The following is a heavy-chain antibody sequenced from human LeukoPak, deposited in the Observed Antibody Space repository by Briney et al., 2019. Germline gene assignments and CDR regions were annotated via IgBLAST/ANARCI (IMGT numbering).Heavy chain of an antibody. CDR2: INPNSGGT. V-gene: IGHV1-2*02. CDR1: GYTFTGYY. J-gene: IGHJ4*02. Sequence: GASVKVSCKASGYTFTGYYMHWVRQALGQGLEWMGWINPNSGGTNYAQKFQGRVTMTRDTSISTAYMELSRLRSDGTAVYYCARTRGYSGYDPLDYWGQGTLVTVSS. CDR3: ARTRGYSGYDPLDY. D-gene: IGHD5-12*01.